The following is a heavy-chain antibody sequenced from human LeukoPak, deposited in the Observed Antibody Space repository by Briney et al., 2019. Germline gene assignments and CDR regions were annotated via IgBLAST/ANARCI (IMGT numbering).Heavy chain of an antibody. Sequence: PGGSLRLSCAASGFTFSSYSMNWVRQAPGKGLEWVSYISSSSSYIYYADSVKGRFTISRDNSKNTLYLQMNSLRAEDTAVYYCAKDAGDIVVVPGYCWGQGTLVTVSS. CDR2: ISSSSSYI. CDR1: GFTFSSYS. D-gene: IGHD2-2*01. CDR3: AKDAGDIVVVPGYC. V-gene: IGHV3-21*04. J-gene: IGHJ4*02.